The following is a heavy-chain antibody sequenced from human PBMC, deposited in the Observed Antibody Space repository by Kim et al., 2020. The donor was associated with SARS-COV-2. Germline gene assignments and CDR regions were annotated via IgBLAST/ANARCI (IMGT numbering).Heavy chain of an antibody. Sequence: GGSLRLSCAASGFTFSSYGMHWVRQAPGKGLEWVAVISYDGSNKYYADSVKGRFTISRDNSKNTLYLQMNSLRAEDTAVYYCAKDRGYDSSGYYRYYYYYGMDVWGQGTTITVSS. CDR3: AKDRGYDSSGYYRYYYYYGMDV. CDR2: ISYDGSNK. D-gene: IGHD3-22*01. CDR1: GFTFSSYG. J-gene: IGHJ6*02. V-gene: IGHV3-30*18.